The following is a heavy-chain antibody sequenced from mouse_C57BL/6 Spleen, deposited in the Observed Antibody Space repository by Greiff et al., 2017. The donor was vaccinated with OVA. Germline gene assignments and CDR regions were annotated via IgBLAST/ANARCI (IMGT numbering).Heavy chain of an antibody. CDR1: GYTFTSYC. Sequence: QVQLQQPGAELVKPGASVKLSCKASGYTFTSYCMHWVKQRPGRGLEWIGRIDPNSGGTKYKEKFKSKATLTVDTPSSTAYLQLSSLTSEDSAVYYCARYEGRRYALDYWGQGTSVTVSS. CDR3: ARYEGRRYALDY. J-gene: IGHJ4*01. V-gene: IGHV1-62-3*01. D-gene: IGHD2-3*01. CDR2: IDPNSGGT.